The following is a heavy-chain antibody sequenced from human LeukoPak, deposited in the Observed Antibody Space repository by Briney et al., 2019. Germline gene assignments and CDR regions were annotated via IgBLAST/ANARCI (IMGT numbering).Heavy chain of an antibody. V-gene: IGHV1-69*02. CDR2: IIPILGIA. CDR1: GGTFSSYT. J-gene: IGHJ5*02. CDR3: ARNPYQLLRVGTWFDP. Sequence: SVKVSCKASGGTFSSYTISWVRQAPGQGLEWMGRIIPILGIANYAQKFQGRVTITADKSTSTAYMELSSLRPEDTAVYYCARNPYQLLRVGTWFDPWGQGTLVTVSS. D-gene: IGHD2-2*01.